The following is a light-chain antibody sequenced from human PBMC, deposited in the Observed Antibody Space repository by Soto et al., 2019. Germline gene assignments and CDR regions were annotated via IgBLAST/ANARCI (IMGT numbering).Light chain of an antibody. CDR1: SSNIGSNT. CDR2: SNN. V-gene: IGLV1-44*01. Sequence: QAVVTQPPSASGTPGQRVTISCSGSSSNIGSNTVNWYQQLPGTAPKLLIYSNNQRPSGVPDRFSGSKSGTSASLAISGLQSEDEADYYGAAWDDSLNAYVVFGGGTKLTVL. J-gene: IGLJ2*01. CDR3: AAWDDSLNAYVV.